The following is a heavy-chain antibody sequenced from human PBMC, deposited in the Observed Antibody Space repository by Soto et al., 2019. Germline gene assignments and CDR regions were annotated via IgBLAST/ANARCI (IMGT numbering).Heavy chain of an antibody. J-gene: IGHJ4*02. CDR2: INPSGGST. CDR1: GYTFTSYY. Sequence: QVQLVQSGAEVKKPGASVKVSCKASGYTFTSYYMQWVRQAPGQGLEWMGIINPSGGSTRYAQKFHGRSNLTTDTSTSPVYAELSIFSSADTAVYYCSSSIAARESRGRFEYWGQGTLVTVS. CDR3: SSSIAARESRGRFEY. V-gene: IGHV1-46*03. D-gene: IGHD6-13*01.